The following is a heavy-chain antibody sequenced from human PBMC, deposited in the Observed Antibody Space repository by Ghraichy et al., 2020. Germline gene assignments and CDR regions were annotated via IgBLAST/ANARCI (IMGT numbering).Heavy chain of an antibody. J-gene: IGHJ4*02. CDR3: AKSPHVITTEGYFDY. CDR2: ISGSGGST. V-gene: IGHV3-23*01. Sequence: GGSLRLSCAASGFTFSSYAMSWVRQAPGKGLEWVSAISGSGGSTYYADSVKGRFTISRDNSKNTLYLQMNSLRAEDTAVYYCAKSPHVITTEGYFDYWGQGTLVTVSS. D-gene: IGHD3-22*01. CDR1: GFTFSSYA.